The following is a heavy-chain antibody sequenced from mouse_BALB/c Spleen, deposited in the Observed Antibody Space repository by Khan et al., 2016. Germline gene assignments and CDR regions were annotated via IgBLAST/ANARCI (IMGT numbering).Heavy chain of an antibody. CDR2: ISYSGST. Sequence: EVQLQESGPGLVKPSQSLSLTCTVTGYSITSDYAWNWIRQFPGNKLEWMGYISYSGSTSYNPSPKSRISITRDTSKTQFFLQLNSVTTEDTATYYCAREYDGSSYLDYWGQGTTHTVSS. CDR3: AREYDGSSYLDY. CDR1: GYSITSDYA. V-gene: IGHV3-2*02. D-gene: IGHD1-1*01. J-gene: IGHJ2*01.